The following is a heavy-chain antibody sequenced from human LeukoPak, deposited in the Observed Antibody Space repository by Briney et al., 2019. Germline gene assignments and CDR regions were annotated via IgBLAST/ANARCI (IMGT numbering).Heavy chain of an antibody. Sequence: GGSLRLSCVTSGFTFSNHAMHWVRQAPGKGLEWVAMISHDGAAVYYGDSVKGRLTISRDNSNNTLYLQMNSLRVEDTAVYYCAKDWGSSGWYNWFDPWGQGTLVTVSS. CDR2: ISHDGAAV. V-gene: IGHV3-30*04. D-gene: IGHD6-19*01. CDR1: GFTFSNHA. J-gene: IGHJ5*02. CDR3: AKDWGSSGWYNWFDP.